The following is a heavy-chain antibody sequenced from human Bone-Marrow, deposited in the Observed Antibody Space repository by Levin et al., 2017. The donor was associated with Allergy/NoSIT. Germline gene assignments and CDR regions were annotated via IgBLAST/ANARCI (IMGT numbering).Heavy chain of an antibody. Sequence: ASVKVSCKASGYSFTGYYMHWVRQAPGQGLEWMGRIKLNSGGTNYAQKFQGRVTMTRDTSISTTYMDLSRLISDDTAVYYCARNYDYRDPRDAFDTWGQGTKVTVSS. V-gene: IGHV1-2*06. D-gene: IGHD3-16*01. CDR2: IKLNSGGT. CDR3: ARNYDYRDPRDAFDT. CDR1: GYSFTGYY. J-gene: IGHJ3*02.